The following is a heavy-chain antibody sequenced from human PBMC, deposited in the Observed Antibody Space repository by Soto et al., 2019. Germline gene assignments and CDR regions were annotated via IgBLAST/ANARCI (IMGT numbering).Heavy chain of an antibody. CDR2: INTYSGDA. CDR1: GYTFTSYG. CDR3: ARALYYYDNSGLAY. V-gene: IGHV1-18*01. Sequence: QVRLEQSGPEVKKTGASVKVSCKASGYTFTSYGISWVRQAPGQGLEWMGWINTYSGDANYAQRFQDRVTMTRDTSTNTVYMEMRSLRSDDTAVYYCARALYYYDNSGLAYWGQGTLVTVSS. J-gene: IGHJ4*02. D-gene: IGHD3-22*01.